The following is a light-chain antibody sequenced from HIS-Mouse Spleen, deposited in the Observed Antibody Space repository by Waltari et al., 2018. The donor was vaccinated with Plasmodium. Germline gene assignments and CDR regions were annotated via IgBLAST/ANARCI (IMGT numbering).Light chain of an antibody. CDR1: SSYVGGYNY. CDR3: CSYAGSYTLV. Sequence: QSALTQPRSVSGSPGPSVTISCTGPSSYVGGYNYVSWYQQHPGKAPKLMIYDVSKRPSGVPDRFSGSKSGNTASLTISGLQAEDEADYYCCSYAGSYTLVFGGGTKLTVL. J-gene: IGLJ2*01. V-gene: IGLV2-11*01. CDR2: DVS.